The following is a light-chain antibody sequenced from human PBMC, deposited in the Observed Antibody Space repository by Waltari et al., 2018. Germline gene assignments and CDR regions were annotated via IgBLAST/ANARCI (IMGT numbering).Light chain of an antibody. J-gene: IGLJ2*01. V-gene: IGLV2-23*02. CDR3: CSYAGSVV. CDR2: EVI. Sequence: QSALTQPASASGSPGQSSTISCTGSSSDIGSYNVVSWYPHHPGKAPKLVIYEVINRPSGVSNRFSGSKSGNTASLTISGLQAEDEADYYCCSYAGSVVFGGGTKLTVL. CDR1: SSDIGSYNV.